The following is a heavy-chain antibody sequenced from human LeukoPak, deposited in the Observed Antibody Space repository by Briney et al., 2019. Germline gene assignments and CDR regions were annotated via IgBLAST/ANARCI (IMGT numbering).Heavy chain of an antibody. CDR2: IYFSGST. CDR3: ARGRDSRGYQYKGFDC. Sequence: PSETLSLTCIVSGGSISSHYWSWIRQPPGKGLEWIGYIYFSGSTNYNPSLKSRVTISLDTSKNQFSLRLSSVTAADTAVYYCARGRDSRGYQYKGFDCWGQGTLVTVSS. CDR1: GGSISSHY. J-gene: IGHJ4*02. V-gene: IGHV4-59*08. D-gene: IGHD3-22*01.